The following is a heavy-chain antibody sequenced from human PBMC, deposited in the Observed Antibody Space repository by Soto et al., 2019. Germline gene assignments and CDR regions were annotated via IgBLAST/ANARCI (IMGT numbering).Heavy chain of an antibody. CDR2: INPSGGST. J-gene: IGHJ6*02. V-gene: IGHV1-46*01. CDR3: ARDKGDFWSGYYRGYYYYGMDV. Sequence: ASVKVSCKASGYTFTSYYMHWVRRAPGQGLEWMGIINPSGGSTSYAQKFQGRVTMTRDTSTSTVYMELSSLRSEDTAVYYCARDKGDFWSGYYRGYYYYGMDVWGQGTTVTVSS. D-gene: IGHD3-3*01. CDR1: GYTFTSYY.